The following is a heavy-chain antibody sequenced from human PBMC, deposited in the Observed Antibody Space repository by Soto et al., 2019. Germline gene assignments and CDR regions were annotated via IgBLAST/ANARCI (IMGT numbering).Heavy chain of an antibody. J-gene: IGHJ4*02. V-gene: IGHV3-48*01. Sequence: EVQLVESGGGLVQPGGSLRLSCAASGFTFSSYSMNWVRQAPGKGLEWVSYISSSSSTIYYADPVKGRFTISRDNAKNSLYLQMNSLRAEDTAVYYCARTRITIFGVVTTFDYWGQGTLVTVSS. D-gene: IGHD3-3*01. CDR1: GFTFSSYS. CDR3: ARTRITIFGVVTTFDY. CDR2: ISSSSSTI.